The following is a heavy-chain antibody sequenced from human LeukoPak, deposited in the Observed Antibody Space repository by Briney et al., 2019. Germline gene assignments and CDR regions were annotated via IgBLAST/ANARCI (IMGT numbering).Heavy chain of an antibody. CDR2: INPKSGGT. CDR3: ARNLWFGESSDAFGM. V-gene: IGHV1-2*02. Sequence: ASVKVSCKASGYSFTGHYMHWVRQAPGQGLEWMGWINPKSGGTNYQGRVTMTRDTSISTAYMDMSSLRSDDTAVYYCARNLWFGESSDAFGMWGQGTMVTVSS. J-gene: IGHJ3*02. D-gene: IGHD3-10*01. CDR1: GYSFTGHY.